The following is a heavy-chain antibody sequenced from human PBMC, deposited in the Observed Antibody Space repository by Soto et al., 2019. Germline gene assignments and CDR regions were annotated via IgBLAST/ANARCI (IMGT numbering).Heavy chain of an antibody. CDR2: IWYDGSNK. CDR1: GFTFSNYG. V-gene: IGHV3-33*01. Sequence: QVQLVESGGGVVQPGRSLRLSCAASGFTFSNYGMHWVRQAPGKGLEWVAVIWYDGSNKYYADSVKGRFTISRDNSKNTLYLQMNSLRAEYTAVYYCARDRGLLWFGELSPDWFDPWGQGTLVTVSS. CDR3: ARDRGLLWFGELSPDWFDP. J-gene: IGHJ5*02. D-gene: IGHD3-10*01.